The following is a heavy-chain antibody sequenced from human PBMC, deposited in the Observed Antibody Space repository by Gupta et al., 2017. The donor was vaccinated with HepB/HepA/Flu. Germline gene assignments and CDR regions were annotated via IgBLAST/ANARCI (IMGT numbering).Heavy chain of an antibody. V-gene: IGHV3-33*01. CDR3: ARDSEKGWEPKSDAFDI. CDR2: IWYDGSNK. J-gene: IGHJ3*02. D-gene: IGHD1-26*01. Sequence: QVQLVESGGGVVQPGRSLRLSCAASGFTFSSYGMHWVRQAPGKGLEWVAVIWYDGSNKYYADSVKGRFTISRDNSKNTLYLQMNSLRAEDTAVYYCARDSEKGWEPKSDAFDIWGQGTMVTVSS. CDR1: GFTFSSYG.